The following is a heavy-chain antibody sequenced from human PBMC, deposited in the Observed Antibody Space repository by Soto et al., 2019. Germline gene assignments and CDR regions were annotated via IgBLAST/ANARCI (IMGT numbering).Heavy chain of an antibody. CDR1: GYTFTGYY. V-gene: IGHV1-2*02. Sequence: QVQLVQSGAEVKKPGASVKVSCKASGYTFTGYYMHWVRQAPGQGLEWMRWINPNSGGTNYAQKFQGRVTMTRDTSISTAYMELSRLRSDDTAVYYCAREVAGDYVNYGMDVWGQGTTVTVSS. CDR2: INPNSGGT. D-gene: IGHD4-17*01. CDR3: AREVAGDYVNYGMDV. J-gene: IGHJ6*02.